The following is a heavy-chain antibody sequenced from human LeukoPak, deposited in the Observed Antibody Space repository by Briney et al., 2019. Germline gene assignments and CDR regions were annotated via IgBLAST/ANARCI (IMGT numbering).Heavy chain of an antibody. Sequence: GGSLRLSCAASGFTFSSYSMNWVRQAPGKGLEWVSYISSSSSTIYYADSVKGRFTISRDNAKNSLYLQMNSLRAEDTAVYYCARHHASSEAFDISGQGTMGTVSS. D-gene: IGHD3-10*01. CDR3: ARHHASSEAFDI. J-gene: IGHJ3*02. CDR1: GFTFSSYS. V-gene: IGHV3-48*01. CDR2: ISSSSSTI.